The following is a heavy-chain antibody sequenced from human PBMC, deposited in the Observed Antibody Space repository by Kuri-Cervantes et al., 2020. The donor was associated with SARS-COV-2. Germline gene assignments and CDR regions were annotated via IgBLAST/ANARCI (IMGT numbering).Heavy chain of an antibody. V-gene: IGHV3-33*08. CDR2: IWYDGSNK. Sequence: GGSLRLSCAASGFTFSSCAMSWVRQAPGKGLEWVAVIWYDGSNKYYADSVKGRFTISRDNSKNTLYLQMNSLRAEDTAVYYCARDPPHGTDYGGSMDVWGQGTTVTVSS. CDR3: ARDPPHGTDYGGSMDV. D-gene: IGHD4-23*01. CDR1: GFTFSSCA. J-gene: IGHJ6*02.